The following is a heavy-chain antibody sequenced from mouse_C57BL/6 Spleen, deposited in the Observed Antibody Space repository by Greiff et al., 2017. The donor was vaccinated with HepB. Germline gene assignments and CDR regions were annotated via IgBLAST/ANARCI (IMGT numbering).Heavy chain of an antibody. CDR3: TRREAYGHQAWFAY. CDR2: IDPETGGT. CDR1: GYTFTDYE. J-gene: IGHJ3*01. D-gene: IGHD1-1*02. V-gene: IGHV1-15*01. Sequence: QVQLQQSGAELVRPGASVTLSCKASGYTFTDYEMHWVKQTPVHGLEWIGAIDPETGGTAYNQKFKGKAILTADKSSSTAYMELRSLTSEDSAVYYCTRREAYGHQAWFAYWGQGTLVTVSA.